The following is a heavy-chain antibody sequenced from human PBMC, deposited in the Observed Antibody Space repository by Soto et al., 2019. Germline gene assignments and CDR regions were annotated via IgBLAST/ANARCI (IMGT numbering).Heavy chain of an antibody. J-gene: IGHJ6*02. CDR3: VIGSYQLYSYGMDV. CDR1: GGTFSSYA. CDR2: IIPIFGTA. V-gene: IGHV1-69*13. D-gene: IGHD1-26*01. Sequence: RASVKVSCKASGGTFSSYAISWVRQAPGQGLEWMGVIIPIFGTANYAQKFQGRVAITADESTSTAYMELSSLRSEDTAVYYCVIGSYQLYSYGMDVWGQGTTVTVSS.